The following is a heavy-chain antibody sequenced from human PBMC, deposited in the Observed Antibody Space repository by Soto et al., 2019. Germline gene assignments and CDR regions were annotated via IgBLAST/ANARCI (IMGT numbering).Heavy chain of an antibody. D-gene: IGHD2-15*01. CDR1: GFTFSNYG. CDR3: AKAPSSACNSGACSLRS. CDR2: SISGGNT. V-gene: IGHV3-23*01. J-gene: IGHJ5*02. Sequence: EVQSLESGGGLVQPGGSLRLSCAASGFTFSNYGRSWVRQAPGKGLEWVSSISGGNTFYAGSVKGRFTISRDNSKNTLYRQMNSLTAEDTAVYYCAKAPSSACNSGACSLRSWGQGTLVTVSS.